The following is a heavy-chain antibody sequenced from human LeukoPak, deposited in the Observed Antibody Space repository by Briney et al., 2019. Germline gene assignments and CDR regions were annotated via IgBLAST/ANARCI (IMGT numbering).Heavy chain of an antibody. D-gene: IGHD1-26*01. CDR1: GFTLSTSW. CDR2: INDDGSSI. CDR3: ARALGSYSDY. Sequence: GGSLRLSCAGSGFTLSTSWMHWVRQAPGKALVWVSRINDDGSSINYADSVKGRFTISRDNAKNTLYLQMSSLRAEDTAVYYCARALGSYSDYWGQGTLVSVSS. J-gene: IGHJ4*02. V-gene: IGHV3-74*01.